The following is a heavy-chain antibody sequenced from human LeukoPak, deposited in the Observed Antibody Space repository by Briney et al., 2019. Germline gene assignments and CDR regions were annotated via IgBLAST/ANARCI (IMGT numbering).Heavy chain of an antibody. Sequence: ASVKVSCNASGYTFTGYYIHWVRQAPGQGLEWVGWGNPHSGGTSYAQNFQSRGTMSRDTSRSTAHMAPRTLRSNTTRFHYCARDSNYYGTGSYYSSAPWAQETLVTVSS. D-gene: IGHD3-10*01. CDR3: ARDSNYYGTGSYYSSAP. CDR2: GNPHSGGT. V-gene: IGHV1-2*02. CDR1: GYTFTGYY. J-gene: IGHJ5*02.